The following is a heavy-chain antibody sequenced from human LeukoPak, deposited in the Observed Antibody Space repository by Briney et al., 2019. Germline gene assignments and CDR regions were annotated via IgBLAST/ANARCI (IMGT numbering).Heavy chain of an antibody. CDR2: TYNSGST. CDR3: ARSVVTLYWYFDL. CDR1: GGSISSYH. V-gene: IGHV4-59*01. D-gene: IGHD4-23*01. J-gene: IGHJ2*01. Sequence: PSETLSLTCTVSGGSISSYHWSWIRQPPGKGLEWIGDTYNSGSTNYNPSLKSRVTISVDTSKNQFSLKLTSVTAADTAVYYCARSVVTLYWYFDLWGRGTLVTVSS.